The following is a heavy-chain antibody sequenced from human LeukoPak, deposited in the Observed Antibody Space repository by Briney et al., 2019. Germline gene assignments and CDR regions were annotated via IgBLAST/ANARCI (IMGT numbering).Heavy chain of an antibody. D-gene: IGHD3-10*01. J-gene: IGHJ4*02. CDR3: AHLLLWFGESPFDY. V-gene: IGHV2-5*01. Sequence: SGPTLVKPTQTLTLTCTFSGFSLSTSGVGVGWIRQPPGKALEWLALIYWNDDKRYSPSLKSRLTITKDTSKSQVVLTMTNMDPVDTATYYCAHLLLWFGESPFDYWGQGTLVTVSS. CDR1: GFSLSTSGVG. CDR2: IYWNDDK.